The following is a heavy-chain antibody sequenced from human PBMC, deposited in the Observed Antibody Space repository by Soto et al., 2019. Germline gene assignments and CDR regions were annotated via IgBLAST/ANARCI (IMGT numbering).Heavy chain of an antibody. J-gene: IGHJ4*02. Sequence: VQLQESGPGLVEPSGTLSLTCLVSGASIISSDWWIWVRQTPGKGLEWIAYISSSSTTLHYSDSVKGRFSISRDNANNAVFLQMNSLRDEDTAVYYCARDAGYFDKSGSYHGEVYGYWGQGTPVTVSS. CDR1: GASIISSDW. CDR2: ISSSSTTL. CDR3: ARDAGYFDKSGSYHGEVYGY. V-gene: IGHV3-48*02. D-gene: IGHD3-3*01.